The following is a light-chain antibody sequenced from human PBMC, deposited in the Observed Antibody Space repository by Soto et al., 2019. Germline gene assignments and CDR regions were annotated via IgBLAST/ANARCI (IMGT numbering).Light chain of an antibody. Sequence: EIVMTQSPVTLSMSPGERVILSCRASQSVSSNLAWYQQSPGQAPRLIIYGASTRATGIPARFSGRGSGTFFTLTISSLQSEDFAVSYCQQYHTWTWTFGLGTKVELK. J-gene: IGKJ1*01. CDR3: QQYHTWTWT. V-gene: IGKV3-15*01. CDR2: GAS. CDR1: QSVSSN.